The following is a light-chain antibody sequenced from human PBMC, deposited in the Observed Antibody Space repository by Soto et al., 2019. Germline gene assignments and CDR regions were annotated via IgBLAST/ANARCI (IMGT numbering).Light chain of an antibody. Sequence: DIQMTQSPSTLSTSVGDRVTITCRASQSISDSLAWYQQKPGKAPFLLISDASNLERGVPSRFSRSGSGKEFTLTNSSMQTDDFATYYFQQYTGYSRTFGHGNKV. V-gene: IGKV1-5*01. CDR1: QSISDS. J-gene: IGKJ1*01. CDR2: DAS. CDR3: QQYTGYSRT.